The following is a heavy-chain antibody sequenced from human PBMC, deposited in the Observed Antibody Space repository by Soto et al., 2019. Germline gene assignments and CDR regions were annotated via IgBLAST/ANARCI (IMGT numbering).Heavy chain of an antibody. CDR1: GASISSYY. D-gene: IGHD6-13*01. CDR2: IYYSGTT. Sequence: SETLSLTCTVSGASISSYYWTWIRQPPGKGLEWIGNIYYSGTTNYSPSLKSRLTISIDTSKSQFSLKLASVTAADTAVYYCTGRLATAGWFDPWGQGTLVTVS. J-gene: IGHJ5*02. V-gene: IGHV4-59*01. CDR3: TGRLATAGWFDP.